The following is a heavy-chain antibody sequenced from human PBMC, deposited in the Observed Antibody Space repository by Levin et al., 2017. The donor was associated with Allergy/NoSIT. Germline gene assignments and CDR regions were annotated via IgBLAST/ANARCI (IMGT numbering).Heavy chain of an antibody. J-gene: IGHJ3*01. CDR1: GYTFTDYY. D-gene: IGHD5-18*01. Sequence: GASVKVSCKASGYTFTDYYMHWVRQAPGQGPEWMGIINVRGGNSIYAQKFEGRVTMTRDTSTSTVSMELSGLRSDDTAVYYCARPRGYSYASDAFDVWGQGTMVTVSS. CDR2: INVRGGNS. CDR3: ARPRGYSYASDAFDV. V-gene: IGHV1-46*03.